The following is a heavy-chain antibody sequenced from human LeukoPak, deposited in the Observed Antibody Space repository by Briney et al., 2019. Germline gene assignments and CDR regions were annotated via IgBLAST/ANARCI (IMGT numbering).Heavy chain of an antibody. Sequence: GGSLRLSCAASGFTFSSYGTHWVRQAPGKGLEWVAVISYDGSNKYYADSVKGRFTISRDNSKNTLYLQMNSLRAEDTAVYYCGRASFWFDYSGYYFDYWGQGTLVTVSS. CDR1: GFTFSSYG. J-gene: IGHJ4*02. CDR3: GRASFWFDYSGYYFDY. CDR2: ISYDGSNK. V-gene: IGHV3-30*03. D-gene: IGHD2-15*01.